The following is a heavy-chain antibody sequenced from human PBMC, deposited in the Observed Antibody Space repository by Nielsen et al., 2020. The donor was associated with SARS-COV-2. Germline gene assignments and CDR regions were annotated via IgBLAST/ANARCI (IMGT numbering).Heavy chain of an antibody. CDR2: IYYSGST. CDR1: GGSISSSSYY. J-gene: IGHJ3*02. Sequence: SETLSLTCTVSGGSISSSSYYWGWIRHPPGKGLEWIGSIYYSGSTYYNPSLKSRVTISVDTSKNQFSLKLSSVTAADTAVYYCASGQLLLLYAFDIWGQGTMVTVSS. V-gene: IGHV4-39*01. CDR3: ASGQLLLLYAFDI. D-gene: IGHD2-2*01.